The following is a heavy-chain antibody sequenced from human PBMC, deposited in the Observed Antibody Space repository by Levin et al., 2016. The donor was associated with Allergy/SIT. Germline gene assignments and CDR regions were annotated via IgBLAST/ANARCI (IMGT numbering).Heavy chain of an antibody. Sequence: GESLKISCAASGFTFSSYVMTWVRQAPGMGLEWVSVISSSVTGGNTKYADSVRGRFTISRDNSKNTLYLQMNSLRVEDTAVYYCGKNPSLYADYYGVDVWGQGTTVTVSS. CDR2: ISSSVTGGNT. CDR3: GKNPSLYADYYGVDV. D-gene: IGHD2/OR15-2a*01. V-gene: IGHV3-23*01. J-gene: IGHJ6*02. CDR1: GFTFSSYV.